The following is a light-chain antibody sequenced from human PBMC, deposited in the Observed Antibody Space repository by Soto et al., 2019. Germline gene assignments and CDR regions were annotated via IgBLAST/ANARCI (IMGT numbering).Light chain of an antibody. V-gene: IGKV3-15*01. J-gene: IGKJ1*01. CDR1: QSVSNT. CDR2: GAS. CDR3: NHYHFCPPCT. Sequence: DIVMTHSPATLSVSPGERATLSCRASQSVSNTLAWYQHKPGHATILLIFGASTRATGIPASFSGSGSGTDFTLTISSLQSEYFAVYYCNHYHFCPPCTFGQVTKVEIK.